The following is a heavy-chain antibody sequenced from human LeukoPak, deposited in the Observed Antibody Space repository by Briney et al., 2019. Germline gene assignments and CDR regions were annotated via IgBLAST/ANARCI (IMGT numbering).Heavy chain of an antibody. D-gene: IGHD3-16*01. CDR3: VRNGVGAGKTFDY. J-gene: IGHJ4*02. CDR1: GYTFTGYY. Sequence: ASVKVSFKASGYTFTGYYIHWVRQAPGQGLEWMGWINPKSGGTNYEQKFQGRVTMTRDTSISTAYMELGRLRSDDTAVYYCVRNGVGAGKTFDYWGQGTQVTVSS. V-gene: IGHV1-2*02. CDR2: INPKSGGT.